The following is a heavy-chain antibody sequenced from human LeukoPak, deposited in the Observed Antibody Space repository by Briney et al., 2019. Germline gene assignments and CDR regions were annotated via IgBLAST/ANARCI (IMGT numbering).Heavy chain of an antibody. CDR1: GGSISSSNW. D-gene: IGHD6-19*01. CDR2: IYHSGST. Sequence: KTSGTLSLTCAVSGGSISSSNWWSWVRQPPGKGLGWIGEIYHSGSTNYNPSLKSRVTITVDKSKNQFSLKLSSVTAADTAVYYCARRPYSSGWYGAFDIWGQGTMVTVSS. J-gene: IGHJ3*02. V-gene: IGHV4-4*02. CDR3: ARRPYSSGWYGAFDI.